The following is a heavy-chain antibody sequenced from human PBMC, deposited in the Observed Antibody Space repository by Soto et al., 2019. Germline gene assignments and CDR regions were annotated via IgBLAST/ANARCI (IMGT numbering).Heavy chain of an antibody. D-gene: IGHD6-19*01. V-gene: IGHV1-69*12. CDR1: GGTFSNYA. CDR3: ARVEAVAGIYNFHGLDV. J-gene: IGHJ6*02. CDR2: IIPIFGTT. Sequence: QVQLVQSGAEVMKPGSSVKVSCKASGGTFSNYAISWVRQAPGQGLEWMGGIIPIFGTTYYAQKFQGSVTIIADESATKVYLELSSLRSEDTAMYYCARVEAVAGIYNFHGLDVWGQGTAVSVSS.